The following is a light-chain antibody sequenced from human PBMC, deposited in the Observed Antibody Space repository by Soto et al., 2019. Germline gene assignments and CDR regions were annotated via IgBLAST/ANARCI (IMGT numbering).Light chain of an antibody. CDR3: HHYGSSPLT. Sequence: DIQMTQSPSSLSASVGDRVTITCRASQSISSYLNWYQQKPGKAPKLLIYAASSLQSGVPSRFSGSGSGTDFTLTISSLQPEDFAVYYSHHYGSSPLTFGQGTRLEIK. V-gene: IGKV1-39*01. CDR1: QSISSY. CDR2: AAS. J-gene: IGKJ5*01.